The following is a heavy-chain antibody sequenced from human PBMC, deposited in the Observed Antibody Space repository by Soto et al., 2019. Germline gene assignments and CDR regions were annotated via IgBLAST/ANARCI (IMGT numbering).Heavy chain of an antibody. D-gene: IGHD4-17*01. CDR1: GGSFSGYY. Sequence: QVQLQQWGAGLLKPSEILSLTCAVYGGSFSGYYWSWIRQPPGKGLEWIGEINHSGSTNYNPSLKSRVTISVDTSKNQFSLKLSSVTAADTAVYYCARGGINDYGGKDFDYWGQGTLVTVSS. V-gene: IGHV4-34*01. CDR2: INHSGST. CDR3: ARGGINDYGGKDFDY. J-gene: IGHJ4*02.